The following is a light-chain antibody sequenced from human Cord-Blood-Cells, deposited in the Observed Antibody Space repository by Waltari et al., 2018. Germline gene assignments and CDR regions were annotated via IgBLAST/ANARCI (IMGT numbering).Light chain of an antibody. CDR1: SSDGGGYNY. V-gene: IGLV2-14*01. J-gene: IGLJ1*01. CDR2: DVS. CDR3: SSYTSSSTYV. Sequence: QSALTQPASVSGSPGQSITISCTGTSSDGGGYNYVSWYQQHPGKAPKLMIYDVSNRPPGVSNRFSGSKSGNTASLTISGLQAEDEADYYCSSYTSSSTYVFGTGTKVTVL.